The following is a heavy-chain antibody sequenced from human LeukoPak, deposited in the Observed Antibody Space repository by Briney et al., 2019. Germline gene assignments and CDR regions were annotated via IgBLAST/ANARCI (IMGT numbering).Heavy chain of an antibody. CDR2: IFPIVGTA. Sequence: AAVNVSCMPSVGTFSSYVISWVRPAPGQGVAWMGGIFPIVGTANYTQKLQGRATINSTQPTSTAYRKLGSLRPENTPVYSCARGTRRTTIAWFHPGGQGTLVTVPS. D-gene: IGHD1-1*01. V-gene: IGHV1-69*13. CDR3: ARGTRRTTIAWFHP. J-gene: IGHJ5*02. CDR1: VGTFSSYV.